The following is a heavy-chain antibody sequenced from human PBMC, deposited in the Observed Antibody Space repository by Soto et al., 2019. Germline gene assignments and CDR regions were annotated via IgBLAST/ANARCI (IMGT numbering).Heavy chain of an antibody. CDR2: ISSSSSTI. J-gene: IGHJ3*02. Sequence: LRLSCAASGFTFSSYSMNWVRQAPGKGLEWVSYISSSSSTIYYADSVKGRFTISRDNAKNSLYLQMNSLRDEDTAVYYCARDYDSSGYYYPPSVFDIWGQGTMVT. D-gene: IGHD3-22*01. CDR3: ARDYDSSGYYYPPSVFDI. V-gene: IGHV3-48*02. CDR1: GFTFSSYS.